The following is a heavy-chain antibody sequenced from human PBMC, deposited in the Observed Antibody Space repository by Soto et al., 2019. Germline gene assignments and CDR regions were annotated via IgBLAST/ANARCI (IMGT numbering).Heavy chain of an antibody. CDR3: ATRITVFGLLIPPFDP. V-gene: IGHV4-61*01. CDR1: GDSYSISTYS. J-gene: IGHJ5*02. CDR2: IYQSGTT. D-gene: IGHD3-3*01. Sequence: ETLSLTCNMSGDSYSISTYSWSWIRQPPGKALQWIGFIYQSGTTMYNPSLKSRVTMSVDPPKNQLSLKLTSVTAADTAVYYCATRITVFGLLIPPFDPWGQGTQVTVSS.